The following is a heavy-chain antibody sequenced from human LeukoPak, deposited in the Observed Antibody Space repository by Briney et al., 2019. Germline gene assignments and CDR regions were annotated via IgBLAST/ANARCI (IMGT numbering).Heavy chain of an antibody. CDR1: GFTFDDYG. CDR2: INWNGGST. CDR3: ARGGARGYCSSTSCYFVY. J-gene: IGHJ4*02. Sequence: SGGSLRLSCAASGFTFDDYGMSWVRQAPGKGLEWVSGINWNGGSTGYADSVKGRFTISRDNAKNSLYLQMNSLRAEDTALHYCARGGARGYCSSTSCYFVYWGQGTLVTVSS. V-gene: IGHV3-20*04. D-gene: IGHD2-2*01.